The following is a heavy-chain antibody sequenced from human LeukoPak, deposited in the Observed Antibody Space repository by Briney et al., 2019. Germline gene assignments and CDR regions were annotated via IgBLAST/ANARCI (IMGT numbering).Heavy chain of an antibody. Sequence: GTAAKVSCKASAFTFTSSSVQWVRHASGQRLEWIGWIVVGSGYTNYAQKSQERGTITRDRSTSTAYMGLSSLRSEDTAVDYCAADAGVVATTPFDYWGQGTLVTVSS. D-gene: IGHD5-12*01. J-gene: IGHJ4*02. CDR1: AFTFTSSS. CDR2: IVVGSGYT. V-gene: IGHV1-58*01. CDR3: AADAGVVATTPFDY.